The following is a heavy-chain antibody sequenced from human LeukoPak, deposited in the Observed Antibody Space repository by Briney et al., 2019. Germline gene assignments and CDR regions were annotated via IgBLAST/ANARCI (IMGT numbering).Heavy chain of an antibody. CDR3: ARNRLSLDY. J-gene: IGHJ4*02. D-gene: IGHD2/OR15-2a*01. CDR1: GFTVSTNY. Sequence: GGSLRLSCAASGFTVSTNYMSWVRQAPGKGLEWVANIKQDGSEKYYVDSVKGRFTISRDNAKNSLYLQLNSLRAEDTAVYYCARNRLSLDYWGQGTLVTVSS. CDR2: IKQDGSEK. V-gene: IGHV3-7*01.